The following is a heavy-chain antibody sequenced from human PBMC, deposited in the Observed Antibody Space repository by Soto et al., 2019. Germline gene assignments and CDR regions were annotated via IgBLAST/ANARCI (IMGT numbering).Heavy chain of an antibody. J-gene: IGHJ3*02. CDR3: ARGVGPSDDFDI. CDR1: GGTFSSYT. CDR2: IIPILGKA. V-gene: IGHV1-69*08. Sequence: QVQLEQSGAEVKKPGSSVKVSCKASGGTFSSYTISWVRQVPGQGLEWMGRIIPILGKANYAQKFQGRVTITADKSTSTAYMELSSLRSEDTAVYYCARGVGPSDDFDIWCQGTMVTVSS.